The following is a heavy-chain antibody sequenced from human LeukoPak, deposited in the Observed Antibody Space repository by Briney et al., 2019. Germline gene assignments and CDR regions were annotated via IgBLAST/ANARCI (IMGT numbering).Heavy chain of an antibody. Sequence: GSLRLSCAASGFTVSSNYMSWVRQAPGKGLEWVSVIYSGGSTYYADSVKGRFTISRDNSKNTLYLQMNSLRAEDTAVYYCARDGGGYVWGSPWDYWGQGTLVTVSS. V-gene: IGHV3-53*01. CDR2: IYSGGST. CDR3: ARDGGGYVWGSPWDY. CDR1: GFTVSSNY. J-gene: IGHJ4*02. D-gene: IGHD3-16*01.